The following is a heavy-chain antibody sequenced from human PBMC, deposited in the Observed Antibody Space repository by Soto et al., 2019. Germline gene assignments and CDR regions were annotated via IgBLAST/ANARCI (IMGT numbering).Heavy chain of an antibody. CDR1: GGSISSGDYY. D-gene: IGHD1-26*01. CDR3: ARDVGIEPTNYDY. J-gene: IGHJ4*02. Sequence: SETLSLTCTVSGGSISSGDYYWSWIRQPPGKGLEWIGYIYYSGSTYYNPSLKRRVTISVDTSKNQFSLKLSSVTAADTAVYYCARDVGIEPTNYDYWGQGTLVTVSS. CDR2: IYYSGST. V-gene: IGHV4-30-4*01.